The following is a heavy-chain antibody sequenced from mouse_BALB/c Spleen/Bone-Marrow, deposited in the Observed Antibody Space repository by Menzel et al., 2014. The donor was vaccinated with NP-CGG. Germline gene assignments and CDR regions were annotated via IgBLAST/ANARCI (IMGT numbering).Heavy chain of an antibody. D-gene: IGHD1-1*01. J-gene: IGHJ2*01. V-gene: IGHV5-17*02. Sequence: EVMLVESGGGLVQPGGSRKFSCAASGFTFSSFAMHWVRLAPEKGLEWVAYISSASSAIYYVDTVMGRFTISIDNLKNTLFLQITSLSSEDTAEYYCAKSGRSSGYFDYRGQGTTLTVSS. CDR1: GFTFSSFA. CDR3: AKSGRSSGYFDY. CDR2: ISSASSAI.